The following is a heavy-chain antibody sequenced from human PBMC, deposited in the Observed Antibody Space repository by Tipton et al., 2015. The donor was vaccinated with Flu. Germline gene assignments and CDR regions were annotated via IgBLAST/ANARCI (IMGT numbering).Heavy chain of an antibody. CDR1: GFTVSSNY. CDR3: ARGQGANP. J-gene: IGHJ5*02. Sequence: SLRLSCAASGFTVSSNYMSWVRQAPGKGPEWVSVIYSDGSTYYIDSVKGRFTISRDNSKNMLSLEMNSLRAEDTAVYYCARGQGANPWGQGTLVTVSS. CDR2: IYSDGST. V-gene: IGHV3-53*01.